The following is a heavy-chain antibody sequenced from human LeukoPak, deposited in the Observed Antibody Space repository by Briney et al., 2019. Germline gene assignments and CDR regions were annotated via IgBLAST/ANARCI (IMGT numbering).Heavy chain of an antibody. V-gene: IGHV4-34*01. Sequence: SETLSLTCAVYGGSFSGYYWSWIRQPPGKGLEWIGEINHSGSTYYNPSLKSRVTISVDTSKNQFSLKLSSVAAADTAVYYCARDRGYSYALDYWGQGTLVTVSS. J-gene: IGHJ4*02. D-gene: IGHD5-18*01. CDR2: INHSGST. CDR3: ARDRGYSYALDY. CDR1: GGSFSGYY.